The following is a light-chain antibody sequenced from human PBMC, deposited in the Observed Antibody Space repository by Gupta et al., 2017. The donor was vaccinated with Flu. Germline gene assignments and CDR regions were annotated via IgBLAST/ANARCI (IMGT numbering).Light chain of an antibody. CDR2: DVS. CDR1: SNDVGDYDY. Sequence: SNDVGDYDYVSWYKQHPGKAPQLIIYDVSHRPSGVSNRLSGSKSGNTASLTISGLQADDEADYYCSSYTTTSASVLFGGGTKLTVL. J-gene: IGLJ2*01. V-gene: IGLV2-14*03. CDR3: SSYTTTSASVL.